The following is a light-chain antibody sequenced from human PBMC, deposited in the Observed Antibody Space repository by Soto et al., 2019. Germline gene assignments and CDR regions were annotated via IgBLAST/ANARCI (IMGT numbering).Light chain of an antibody. CDR1: QSVNIH. Sequence: EIVMTQSPATLSVSPGDRATLSCRASQSVNIHLAWYQQKPGQAPRLLIYGASTRATGVSARFSGSGSGTEFTLTISSLQSEDFAVYYCQQYNNWPFSFGQGTRLEIK. CDR3: QQYNNWPFS. J-gene: IGKJ5*01. V-gene: IGKV3-15*01. CDR2: GAS.